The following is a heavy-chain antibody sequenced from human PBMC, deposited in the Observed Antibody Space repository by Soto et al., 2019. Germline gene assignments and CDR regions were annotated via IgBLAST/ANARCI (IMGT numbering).Heavy chain of an antibody. CDR3: ARAVLRYGDWLLDNALEI. Sequence: PGKGLEWIGYIYYSGSTYYNPSLKSRVTISVDTSKNQFSLKLSSVTAADTAVYYCARAVLRYGDWLLDNALEIWRQRTMV. V-gene: IGHV4-30-4*01. CDR2: IYYSGST. J-gene: IGHJ3*02. D-gene: IGHD3-9*01.